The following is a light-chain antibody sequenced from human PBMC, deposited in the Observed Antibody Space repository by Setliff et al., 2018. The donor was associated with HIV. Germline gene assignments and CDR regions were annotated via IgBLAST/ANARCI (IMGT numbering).Light chain of an antibody. CDR3: SSYTSRNSYV. CDR1: SSDFGGYNY. CDR2: DVS. Sequence: LTQPASVSGSPGQSITISCTGASSDFGGYNYVSWYEQHPGKAPKLMIYDVSKRPSGVSNRFSGSKSGNTASLTISGLQAEDEADYYCSSYTSRNSYVFGTGTKVTVL. V-gene: IGLV2-14*03. J-gene: IGLJ1*01.